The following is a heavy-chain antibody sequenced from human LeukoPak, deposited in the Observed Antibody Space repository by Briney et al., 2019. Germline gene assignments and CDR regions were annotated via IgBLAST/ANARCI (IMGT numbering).Heavy chain of an antibody. CDR1: GYTFTSYG. Sequence: SVKVSCKASGYTFTSYGISWVRQAPGQGLEWMGGIIPIFGTANYAQKFQGRVTITADESTSTAYMELSSLRSEDTAVYYCARWVVVTASDYYYYGMDVWGQGTTVTVSS. CDR3: ARWVVVTASDYYYYGMDV. D-gene: IGHD2-21*02. V-gene: IGHV1-69*13. J-gene: IGHJ6*02. CDR2: IIPIFGTA.